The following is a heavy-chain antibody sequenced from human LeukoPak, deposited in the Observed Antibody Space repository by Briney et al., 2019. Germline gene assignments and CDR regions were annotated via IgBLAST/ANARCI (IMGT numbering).Heavy chain of an antibody. J-gene: IGHJ5*02. Sequence: PSGTLSLTCAVYGGSFSGYYWSWIRQPPGKGLEWIGEINHSGSTNYNPSLKSRVTISVDTSKNQFSLKLSSVTAADTAVYYCARVLNWFDPWGQGTLVTVSS. CDR2: INHSGST. CDR1: GGSFSGYY. CDR3: ARVLNWFDP. V-gene: IGHV4-34*01.